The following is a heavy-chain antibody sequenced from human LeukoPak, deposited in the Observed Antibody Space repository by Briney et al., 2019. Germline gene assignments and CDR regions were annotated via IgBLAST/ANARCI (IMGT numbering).Heavy chain of an antibody. J-gene: IGHJ6*03. D-gene: IGHD3-9*01. V-gene: IGHV3-48*03. Sequence: GGSLRLSCAASGFTFSSYEMNWVRQAPGKGLEWDSYISSSGSTIYYADSVKGRFTISRDNAKNSLYLQMNRLRAEDTAVYYCAKDTGGWLFTMDVWGKGTTVTVSS. CDR1: GFTFSSYE. CDR3: AKDTGGWLFTMDV. CDR2: ISSSGSTI.